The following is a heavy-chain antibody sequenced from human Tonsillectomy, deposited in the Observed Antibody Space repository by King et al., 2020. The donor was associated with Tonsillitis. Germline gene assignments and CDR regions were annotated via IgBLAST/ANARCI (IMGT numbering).Heavy chain of an antibody. V-gene: IGHV3-9*01. Sequence: VQLVESGGGLVQPGRSLRLSCAASGFTFDDYAMHWVRQAPGKGLEWVSGISWNSGDIDYAGSVTGRFTISRDNAKNSLYLQMNSLRAEDKAFYYCAKDRAAVGRYGMDVWGQGTTVTVSS. CDR3: AKDRAAVGRYGMDV. J-gene: IGHJ6*02. D-gene: IGHD6-13*01. CDR2: ISWNSGDI. CDR1: GFTFDDYA.